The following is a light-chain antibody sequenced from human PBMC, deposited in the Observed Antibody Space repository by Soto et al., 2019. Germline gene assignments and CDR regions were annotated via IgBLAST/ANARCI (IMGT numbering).Light chain of an antibody. CDR2: GAS. Sequence: EVVLTQSPATLSCSSRERAALSCKASQSVHNFLAWYQQKPGQAPRLLIYGASNRAAGIPARFSGSGSGTDFTLTINSLQPEDFATYYCQQAYSFPITFGQGTRLEIK. J-gene: IGKJ5*01. V-gene: IGKV3-11*01. CDR3: QQAYSFPIT. CDR1: QSVHNF.